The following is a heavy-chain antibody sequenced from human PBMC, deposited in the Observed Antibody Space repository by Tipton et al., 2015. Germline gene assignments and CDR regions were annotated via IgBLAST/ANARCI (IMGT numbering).Heavy chain of an antibody. CDR2: TYYRSRWYN. D-gene: IGHD3-10*01. CDR1: GDSVSSNSDA. V-gene: IGHV6-1*01. CDR3: ARGLLLWFGMSDY. J-gene: IGHJ4*02. Sequence: PGLVKPSQTLSLTCAISGDSVSSNSDAWNWIRQSPSRGLEWLGRTYYRSRWYNDYAVSVKSRITITPDTSKNQFSLQLNSVTAADTAVYYCARGLLLWFGMSDYWGQGTLVTVSS.